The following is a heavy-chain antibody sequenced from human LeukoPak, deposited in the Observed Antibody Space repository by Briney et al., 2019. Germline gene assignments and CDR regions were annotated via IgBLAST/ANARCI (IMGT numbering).Heavy chain of an antibody. CDR3: TRQDLTGTGRGFFNY. Sequence: SSYWMNWIRQPPGKGLEWIGTIYFSGTTYYNPPLKSRITMSMDTSKKQFSLRLNSVTAADTAIYFCTRQDLTGTGRGFFNYWGQGNLVTVSS. D-gene: IGHD7-27*01. J-gene: IGHJ4*02. V-gene: IGHV4-39*01. CDR2: IYFSGTT. CDR1: SSYW.